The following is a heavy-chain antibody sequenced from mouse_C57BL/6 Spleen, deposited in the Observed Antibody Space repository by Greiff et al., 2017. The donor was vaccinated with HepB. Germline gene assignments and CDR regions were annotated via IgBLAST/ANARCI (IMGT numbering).Heavy chain of an antibody. Sequence: VQLQQSGAELARPGASVKLSCKASGYTFTSYGISWVKQRTGQGLEWIGEIYPRSGNTYYNEKFKGKATLTADKSSSTAYMELRSLTSEDSAVYFCARWNYGSSYAMDYWVQGTSVTVSS. CDR1: GYTFTSYG. D-gene: IGHD1-1*01. J-gene: IGHJ4*01. V-gene: IGHV1-81*01. CDR2: IYPRSGNT. CDR3: ARWNYGSSYAMDY.